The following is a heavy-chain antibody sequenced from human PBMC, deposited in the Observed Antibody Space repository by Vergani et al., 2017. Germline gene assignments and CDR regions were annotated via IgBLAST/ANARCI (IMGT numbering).Heavy chain of an antibody. V-gene: IGHV1-2*02. D-gene: IGHD2-2*01. CDR2: INPNSGGT. CDR1: GYIFSGYY. Sequence: QVQLVQSGAEVKKPGASVKVSCKASGYIFSGYYIHWMRQAPGQGLEWMAWINPNSGGTNYAQKFQGRVTMTRDTSISTAYMELSRLISDDTAVYYCARGYCSSTSCSEAYYYYMDVWGKGTTVTVSS. CDR3: ARGYCSSTSCSEAYYYYMDV. J-gene: IGHJ6*03.